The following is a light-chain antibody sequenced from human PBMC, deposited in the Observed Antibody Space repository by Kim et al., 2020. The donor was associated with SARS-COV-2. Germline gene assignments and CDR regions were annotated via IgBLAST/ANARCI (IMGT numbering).Light chain of an antibody. CDR1: QSISSW. Sequence: ASVRDRVNITCRASQSISSWLAWYQQKPGKDPKLLIYEASSLESGVPSRFSGSGSGTEFTLTISSLQPDDFATYYCQHYNSFPLTFGGGTKVDIK. CDR3: QHYNSFPLT. CDR2: EAS. V-gene: IGKV1-5*03. J-gene: IGKJ4*01.